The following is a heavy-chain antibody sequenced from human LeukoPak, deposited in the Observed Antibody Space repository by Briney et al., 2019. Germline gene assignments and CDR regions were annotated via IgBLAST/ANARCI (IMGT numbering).Heavy chain of an antibody. D-gene: IGHD3-10*01. Sequence: ASVKVSCKASGGTFSSYAISWVRQAPGQGLEWMGGIIPIFGTANYAQKFQGRVTITADESTSTAYMELSSLRSEDTAVYYCAREDGSGSSNWFDPWGQGTLVTVSS. CDR2: IIPIFGTA. V-gene: IGHV1-69*01. J-gene: IGHJ5*02. CDR1: GGTFSSYA. CDR3: AREDGSGSSNWFDP.